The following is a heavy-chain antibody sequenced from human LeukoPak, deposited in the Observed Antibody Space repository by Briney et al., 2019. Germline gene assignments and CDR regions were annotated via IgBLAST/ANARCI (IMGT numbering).Heavy chain of an antibody. CDR3: ASREDIVAPDFDY. CDR1: GGTFSSYA. D-gene: IGHD5-12*01. Sequence: VASVKVSCKASGGTFSSYAISWVRQAPGQGLEWMGGIIPIFGTANYAQKFQGRVTITADESTSTAYMELGSLRSEDTAVYYCASREDIVAPDFDYWGQGTLVTVSS. J-gene: IGHJ4*02. V-gene: IGHV1-69*01. CDR2: IIPIFGTA.